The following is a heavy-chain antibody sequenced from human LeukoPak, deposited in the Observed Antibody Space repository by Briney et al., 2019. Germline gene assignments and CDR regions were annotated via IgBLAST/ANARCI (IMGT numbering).Heavy chain of an antibody. CDR1: GIPFSDYY. Sequence: GGSLRLSCVHSGIPFSDYYMNWIRQAPREGLVEVSYISSSSTYKADAESVRGRFTISRDNAKSALYLQLNSIRLEDTAVYYCAAGTAADFWGQGTLVTVSS. V-gene: IGHV3-11*03. CDR3: AAGTAADF. CDR2: ISSSSTYK. D-gene: IGHD6-13*01. J-gene: IGHJ4*02.